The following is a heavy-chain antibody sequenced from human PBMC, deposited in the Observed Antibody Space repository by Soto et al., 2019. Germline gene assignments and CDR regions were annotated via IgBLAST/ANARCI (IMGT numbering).Heavy chain of an antibody. J-gene: IGHJ5*02. CDR3: AHSHYYNNYDWFDP. D-gene: IGHD4-4*01. CDR1: GFSLSISGVG. V-gene: IGHV2-5*02. Sequence: QITLKESGPTLVTPTQTLTLTCTFSGFSLSISGVGVGWIRQPPGKAPEWLALIRWDEDKRYSPSLRSRLSITKDTAKNQVVLTMTNMDPVDTATYDCAHSHYYNNYDWFDPWGQGTLVTVSS. CDR2: IRWDEDK.